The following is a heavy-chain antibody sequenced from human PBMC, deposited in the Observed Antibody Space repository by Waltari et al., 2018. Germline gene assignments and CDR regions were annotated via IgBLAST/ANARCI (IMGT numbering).Heavy chain of an antibody. Sequence: QVQLVQSGAEVKKPGASVKVSCKASGYTFTSYDINWVRQATGQGLEWMGWMNTNSGNTGYAQKFQGRVTITRNTSISTAYMELSSLRSEDTAVYYCARRGNYYDSSGGDYWGQGTLVTVSS. CDR3: ARRGNYYDSSGGDY. CDR2: MNTNSGNT. V-gene: IGHV1-8*03. J-gene: IGHJ4*02. CDR1: GYTFTSYD. D-gene: IGHD3-22*01.